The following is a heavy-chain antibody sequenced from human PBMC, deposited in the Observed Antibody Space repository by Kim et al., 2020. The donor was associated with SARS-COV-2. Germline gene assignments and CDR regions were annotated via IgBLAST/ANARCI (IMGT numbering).Heavy chain of an antibody. CDR3: AREDYTDYQRGLFAF. Sequence: GGSLRLSCAASGFTFITYAMGWVRQAPGKGLEWVSGISSTSTNTFYADSVKGRFTITRDNSQNTLYLQMNRLRAEDTAVYYSAREDYTDYQRGLFAFWGLGTLVTVSS. CDR2: ISSTSTNT. CDR1: GFTFITYA. J-gene: IGHJ4*02. V-gene: IGHV3-23*01. D-gene: IGHD4-17*01.